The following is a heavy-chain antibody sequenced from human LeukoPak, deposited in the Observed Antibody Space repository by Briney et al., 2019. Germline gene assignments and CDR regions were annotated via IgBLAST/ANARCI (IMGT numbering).Heavy chain of an antibody. CDR1: GYTFTSYD. Sequence: ASVKVSCKASGYTFTSYDINWVRQATGQGLEWMGWMNPNSGNTGYAQKFQGRVTMTRNTSISTAYMELSSLRSEDTAVYYCAAAVAGTFYYGMDVWSQGTTVTVSS. D-gene: IGHD6-19*01. CDR3: AAAVAGTFYYGMDV. V-gene: IGHV1-8*01. J-gene: IGHJ6*02. CDR2: MNPNSGNT.